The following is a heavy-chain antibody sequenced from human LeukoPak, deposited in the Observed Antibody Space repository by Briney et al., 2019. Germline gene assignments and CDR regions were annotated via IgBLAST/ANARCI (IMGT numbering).Heavy chain of an antibody. Sequence: SETLSLTCTVSGGSISSYYWSWIRQPPGKGLEWIGYIYHSGSTYYNPSLKSRVTISVDRSKNQFSLKLSSVTAADTAVYYCARADDNPTWVGYGSHYTWAFDIWGQGTMVTVSS. J-gene: IGHJ3*02. D-gene: IGHD3-10*01. CDR3: ARADDNPTWVGYGSHYTWAFDI. CDR1: GGSISSYY. CDR2: IYHSGST. V-gene: IGHV4-59*12.